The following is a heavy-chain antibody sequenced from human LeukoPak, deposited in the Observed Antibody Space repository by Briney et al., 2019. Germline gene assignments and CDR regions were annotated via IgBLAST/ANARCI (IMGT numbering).Heavy chain of an antibody. V-gene: IGHV3-48*04. CDR1: GFTFSSYS. Sequence: GGSLRLSCAASGFTFSSYSMNWVRQAPGKGLEWVSYISSSSSTIYYADSVKGRFTISRDNAKNSLYLQMNSLRAEDTAVYYCARDQGFSYYYYYMDVWGKGTTVTVSS. CDR2: ISSSSSTI. D-gene: IGHD3-3*01. J-gene: IGHJ6*03. CDR3: ARDQGFSYYYYYMDV.